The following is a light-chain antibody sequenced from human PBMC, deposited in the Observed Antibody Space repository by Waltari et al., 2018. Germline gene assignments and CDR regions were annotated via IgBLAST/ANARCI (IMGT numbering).Light chain of an antibody. CDR1: SSNIGNNY. CDR2: EDI. CDR3: GTWDSSLSGAV. Sequence: QSVLTQPPSVSAAPGQRVTISCPGGSSNIGNNYVSWYRQFPGTAPKLLIYEDIERPSGIPGRFSGSKSGTSATLDITGLQAGDEADYYCGTWDSSLSGAVFGGGTHLTVL. V-gene: IGLV1-51*02. J-gene: IGLJ7*01.